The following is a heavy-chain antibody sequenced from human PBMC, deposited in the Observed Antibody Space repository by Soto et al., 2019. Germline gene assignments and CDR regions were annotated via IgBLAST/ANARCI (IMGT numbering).Heavy chain of an antibody. CDR2: IIPIFGTA. V-gene: IGHV1-69*01. D-gene: IGHD6-13*01. J-gene: IGHJ4*02. Sequence: QVQLVQSGAEVKKPGSSVKVSCKASGGTFSSYAISWVRQAPGQGLEWMGGIIPIFGTANYAQKFQGRVTITADESTSTDYMELSSLRSEDTAVYYCARSLSHSYSSSWYYFDYWGQGTLVTVSS. CDR1: GGTFSSYA. CDR3: ARSLSHSYSSSWYYFDY.